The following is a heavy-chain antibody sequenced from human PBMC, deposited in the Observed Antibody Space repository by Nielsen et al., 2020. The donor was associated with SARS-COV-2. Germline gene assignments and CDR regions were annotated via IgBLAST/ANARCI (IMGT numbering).Heavy chain of an antibody. V-gene: IGHV3-30*18. J-gene: IGHJ4*02. CDR1: AFVFNNYG. CDR3: AKDRATFMIYFRRGGPDY. Sequence: GGSLRLSCAASAFVFNNYGMHWVRQAPGKGLEWVAYISYEGSKQFYADSVKGRFTISRDSSKTTLYLQMNSLRAEDTAMYYCAKDRATFMIYFRRGGPDYWGQGTLVTVSS. D-gene: IGHD3/OR15-3a*01. CDR2: ISYEGSKQ.